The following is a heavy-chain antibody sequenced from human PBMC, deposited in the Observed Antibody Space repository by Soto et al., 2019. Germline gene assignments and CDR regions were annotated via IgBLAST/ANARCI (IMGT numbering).Heavy chain of an antibody. CDR2: IYHSDNT. V-gene: IGHV4-30-2*05. D-gene: IGHD2-15*01. Sequence: SETLSLTCAVSGGSISSGGYSWSWIRQPPGKGLEWIGYIYHSDNTFYNPSLKRRVKISVDTSTNQFSLKLNSVTAADTAVYYCVGEELKDCSGGSCYSDDYWGQGTLVTVSS. CDR3: VGEELKDCSGGSCYSDDY. J-gene: IGHJ4*02. CDR1: GGSISSGGYS.